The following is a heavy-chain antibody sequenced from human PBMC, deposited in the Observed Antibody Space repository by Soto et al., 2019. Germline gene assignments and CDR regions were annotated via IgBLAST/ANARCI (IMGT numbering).Heavy chain of an antibody. CDR2: INHSGST. J-gene: IGHJ6*02. CDR3: ARSCWVTTRCGAGVRGYYYYGMDV. D-gene: IGHD4-17*01. CDR1: GGSFSGYY. Sequence: PSATLSITCAVYGGSFSGYYWSWIRQPPGEGLEWIGEINHSGSTNYNPSLKSRVTISVDTSKNQFSLKLSSVTAADTAVYYCARSCWVTTRCGAGVRGYYYYGMDVWGQGTTVTVSS. V-gene: IGHV4-34*01.